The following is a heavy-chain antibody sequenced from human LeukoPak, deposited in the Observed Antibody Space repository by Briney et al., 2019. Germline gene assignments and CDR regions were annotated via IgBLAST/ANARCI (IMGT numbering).Heavy chain of an antibody. CDR1: GYTFTSYG. CDR2: VSAYNGNT. Sequence: ASVKVSCKASGYTFTSYGISWVRQAPGQGLEWMGWVSAYNGNTNYAQKLQGRVTMTTDTSTSTAYMELRSLRPDDTAVYYCARAGGYNWNDDLDYWGQGTLVTVSS. D-gene: IGHD1-1*01. J-gene: IGHJ4*02. CDR3: ARAGGYNWNDDLDY. V-gene: IGHV1-18*01.